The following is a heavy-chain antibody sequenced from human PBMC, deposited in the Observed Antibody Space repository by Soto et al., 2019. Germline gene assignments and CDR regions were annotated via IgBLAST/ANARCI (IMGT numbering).Heavy chain of an antibody. V-gene: IGHV5-51*01. Sequence: VEPLKISWEGSGYSFTSYWICWVRQLPVKCLEWMGIIYPGDSDTRYSPSFQGQVTISADKSISTAYLQWSSLKASDTAMYYCARPGDPRGYSGYDRAAFDIWGQGTMVTVSS. CDR1: GYSFTSYW. CDR3: ARPGDPRGYSGYDRAAFDI. D-gene: IGHD5-12*01. CDR2: IYPGDSDT. J-gene: IGHJ3*02.